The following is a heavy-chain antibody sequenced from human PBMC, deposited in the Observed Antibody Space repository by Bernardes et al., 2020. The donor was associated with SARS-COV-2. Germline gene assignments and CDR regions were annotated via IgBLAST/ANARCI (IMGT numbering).Heavy chain of an antibody. D-gene: IGHD3-22*01. V-gene: IGHV3-23*01. CDR3: AKDAYHVYYDSAGYFDF. Sequence: GGSLRLSCVVSGFTFGSRAMSWLRQAPGRGLEWVSSRSGGAEMTYYADSVKGRFTISRDNSKNTLYLQMDSLATEDTAIYSCAKDAYHVYYDSAGYFDFWGRGTPVTVSS. J-gene: IGHJ5*01. CDR1: GFTFGSRA. CDR2: RSGGAEMT.